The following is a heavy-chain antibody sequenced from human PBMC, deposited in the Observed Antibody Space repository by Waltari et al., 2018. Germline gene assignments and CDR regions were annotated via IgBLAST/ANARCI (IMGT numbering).Heavy chain of an antibody. J-gene: IGHJ4*02. V-gene: IGHV1-18*01. CDR2: ISAYNVNT. CDR1: GYTCTSSG. Sequence: QVQLVQSGAAVKTPGASVKVSCKASGYTCTSSGISWVRQAPGQGREWMGWISAYNVNTNYAQKLQGRVTMTTDTSTSTAYMERRSLRSDDTAVYYCARREYSGSLGYWGQGTLVTVSS. D-gene: IGHD1-26*01. CDR3: ARREYSGSLGY.